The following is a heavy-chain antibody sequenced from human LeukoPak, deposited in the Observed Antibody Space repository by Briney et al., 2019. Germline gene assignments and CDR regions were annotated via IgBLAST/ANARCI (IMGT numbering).Heavy chain of an antibody. CDR2: INPNSGGT. CDR1: GYTFTGYY. V-gene: IGHV1-2*02. Sequence: ASVKVSCKASGYTFTGYYMHWVRQAPGQGLEWMGWINPNSGGTNYAQKFQGRVTMTRDTSISTAYMELSRLRSDDTAVYYCARDVQWLHYFDHWGQGTLVTVSS. J-gene: IGHJ4*02. CDR3: ARDVQWLHYFDH. D-gene: IGHD6-19*01.